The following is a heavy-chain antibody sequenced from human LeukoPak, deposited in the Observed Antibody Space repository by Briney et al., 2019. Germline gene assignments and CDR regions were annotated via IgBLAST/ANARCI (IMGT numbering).Heavy chain of an antibody. CDR2: INQDGSVK. D-gene: IGHD3-10*01. Sequence: GGSLRLSCAASGFAFSTYWMDWVRQAPGKGLEWVGNINQDGSVKHYVDSVRGRFTISRDNARNSVYLQMSALRVEDTAVYYCARERRGYYYYYMDVWGKGTTVTVSS. CDR3: ARERRGYYYYYMDV. CDR1: GFAFSTYW. J-gene: IGHJ6*03. V-gene: IGHV3-7*01.